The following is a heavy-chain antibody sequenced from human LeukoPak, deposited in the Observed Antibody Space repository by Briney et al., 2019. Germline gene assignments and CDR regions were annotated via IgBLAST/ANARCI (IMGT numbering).Heavy chain of an antibody. D-gene: IGHD3-3*01. Sequence: PSETLSLTCAVSGGSISSSNWWSWIRQPPGKGLEWIGYIYYSGSTNYNPSLKSRVTISVDTSKNQFSLKLSSVTAADTAVYYCARERRGTERFLAPFDIWGQGTMVTVSS. J-gene: IGHJ3*02. CDR3: ARERRGTERFLAPFDI. V-gene: IGHV4-61*01. CDR1: GGSISSSNW. CDR2: IYYSGST.